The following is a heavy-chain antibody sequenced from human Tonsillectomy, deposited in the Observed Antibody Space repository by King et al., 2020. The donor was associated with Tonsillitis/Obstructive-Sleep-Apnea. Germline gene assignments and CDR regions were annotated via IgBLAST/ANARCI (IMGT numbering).Heavy chain of an antibody. CDR3: ARADCGGDCSFDY. D-gene: IGHD2-21*01. J-gene: IGHJ4*02. V-gene: IGHV1-69*12. CDR2: ISPIFGTE. CDR1: GGTFSRYS. Sequence: QLVQSGAEMKKPGSSVKVSCKAYGGTFSRYSISWVRQATVQGLELMGGISPIFGTENYAQKFQGRVTITADASTSTAYMELSSLRSEDTAVYYCARADCGGDCSFDYWGQGTLVTVSS.